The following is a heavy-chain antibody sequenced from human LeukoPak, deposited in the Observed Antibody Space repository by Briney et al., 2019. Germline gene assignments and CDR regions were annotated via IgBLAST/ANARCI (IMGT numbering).Heavy chain of an antibody. CDR3: ERDPSDYEWQRGWYRDF. CDR1: GFSFSNCG. D-gene: IGHD6-19*01. J-gene: IGHJ4*01. Sequence: GGSLTLSCAASGFSFSNCGMSWFRQAPGKGLEWVSTINTRADETHYADSVRGRFTIFRDNSKSTLALHMSNLRVEDTAVYYCERDPSDYEWQRGWYRDFWGRGSQVTVSS. CDR2: INTRADET. V-gene: IGHV3-23*01.